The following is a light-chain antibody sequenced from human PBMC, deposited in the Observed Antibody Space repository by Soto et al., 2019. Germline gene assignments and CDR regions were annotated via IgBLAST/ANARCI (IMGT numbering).Light chain of an antibody. CDR1: QSVSGY. CDR3: LQHYSWPWT. Sequence: EIVMTQSPGTVSVFPGETVTLSCRASQSVSGYLDWFHQKPGQAPRLVLLRIFTRAIGVPARFSGSGSETEFTLTISRLQSEDSGVYYCLQHYSWPWTFGQGTKVEIK. J-gene: IGKJ1*01. CDR2: RIF. V-gene: IGKV3-15*01.